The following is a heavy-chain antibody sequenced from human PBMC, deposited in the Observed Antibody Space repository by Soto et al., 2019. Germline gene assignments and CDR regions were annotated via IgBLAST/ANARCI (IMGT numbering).Heavy chain of an antibody. V-gene: IGHV4-30-4*01. Sequence: QVQLQESGPGLVKPSQTLSLTCTVYGGSISSGNHYWSWIRKPPGKGLEWIGYIFYSGSAHYNPSLKSRVSISVLTSKNQFSLTLNSVTAVDTAVYYCARGLGPPAPLTDERCGQGTLVTVSS. D-gene: IGHD1-1*01. CDR1: GGSISSGNHY. CDR3: ARGLGPPAPLTDER. J-gene: IGHJ4*02. CDR2: IFYSGSA.